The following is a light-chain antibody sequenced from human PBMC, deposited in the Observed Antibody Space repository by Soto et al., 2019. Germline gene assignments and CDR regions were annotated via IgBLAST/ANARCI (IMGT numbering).Light chain of an antibody. CDR2: EVT. Sequence: QSVLTQPASVSGSPGQSITISCTGTSCDIGSYNRVSWYQQHPGKAPKLIIYEVTDRPSGVSNRFSGSKPGNTASLTISGLQAEDEAEYYCSSYTNINTRACVXGTGTKVTVL. V-gene: IGLV2-14*01. J-gene: IGLJ1*01. CDR3: SSYTNINTRACV. CDR1: SCDIGSYNR.